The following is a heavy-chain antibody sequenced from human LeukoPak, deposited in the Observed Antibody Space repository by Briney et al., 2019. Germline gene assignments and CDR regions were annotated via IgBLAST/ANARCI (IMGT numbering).Heavy chain of an antibody. V-gene: IGHV3-7*01. D-gene: IGHD5-18*01. CDR1: GFSFSRYW. CDR3: ARVPWIQRLYFDY. Sequence: GESLRLSCEASGFSFSRYWMSWVRQAPLRGLEWVANIKPDGSEIYYVDSVKGRFTISRDNAKNSLYLQMNSLRAEDTAVYYCARVPWIQRLYFDYWGQGTLVTVSS. CDR2: IKPDGSEI. J-gene: IGHJ4*02.